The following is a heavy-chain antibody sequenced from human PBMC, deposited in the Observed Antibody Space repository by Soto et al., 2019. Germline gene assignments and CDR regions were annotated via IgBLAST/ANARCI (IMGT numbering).Heavy chain of an antibody. CDR2: ISGSGGST. D-gene: IGHD6-19*01. V-gene: IGHV3-23*01. CDR3: TKTAFQGAVSGPTWFYP. Sequence: GGSLRLSCAASGFTFSNYAMNWVRQAPGKGLEWVSAISGSGGSTYYADSVKGRFTISRDNSKNTLYVQMNSLRAEDTAVYFFTKTAFQGAVSGPTWFYPWGQGTLVTFSS. CDR1: GFTFSNYA. J-gene: IGHJ5*02.